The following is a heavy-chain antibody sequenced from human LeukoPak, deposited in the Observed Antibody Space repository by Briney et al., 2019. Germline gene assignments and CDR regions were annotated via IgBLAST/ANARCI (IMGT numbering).Heavy chain of an antibody. CDR2: ISAYNGNT. CDR3: ARGQEKNDFWSAFDC. J-gene: IGHJ4*02. CDR1: GYTFTSYG. D-gene: IGHD3-3*01. V-gene: IGHV1-18*01. Sequence: ASVKVSCKASGYTFTSYGISWVRQAPGQGLEWMGWISAYNGNTNYAQKLQGRVTLTRDTSTNTVYMELSSLRSEDTAVYYCARGQEKNDFWSAFDCWGQGTPVTVSS.